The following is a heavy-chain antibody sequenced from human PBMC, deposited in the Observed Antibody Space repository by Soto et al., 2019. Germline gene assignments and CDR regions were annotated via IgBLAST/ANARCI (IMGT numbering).Heavy chain of an antibody. Sequence: GASVKASCTASGYTFTSYGISWVRQAPGQGLEWMGWISAYNGNTNYAQKLQGRVTMTTDTSTSTAYMELRSLRSDDTAVYYCARERVADDIRDFDYWGQGTLVTVSS. V-gene: IGHV1-18*01. CDR3: ARERVADDIRDFDY. CDR1: GYTFTSYG. J-gene: IGHJ4*02. D-gene: IGHD6-19*01. CDR2: ISAYNGNT.